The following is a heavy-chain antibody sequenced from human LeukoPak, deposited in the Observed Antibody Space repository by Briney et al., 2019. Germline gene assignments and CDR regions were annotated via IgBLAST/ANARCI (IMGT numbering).Heavy chain of an antibody. V-gene: IGHV1-18*04. CDR3: ARVWQLLLYVS. J-gene: IGHJ4*02. CDR1: GYTFTGYY. D-gene: IGHD2-2*02. Sequence: GASVKVSCKASGYTFTGYYMHWVRQAPGQGLEWMGWISAYNGNTNYAQKLQGRVTMTTDTSTSTAYMELRSLRSDDTAVYYCARVWQLLLYVSWGQGTLVTVSS. CDR2: ISAYNGNT.